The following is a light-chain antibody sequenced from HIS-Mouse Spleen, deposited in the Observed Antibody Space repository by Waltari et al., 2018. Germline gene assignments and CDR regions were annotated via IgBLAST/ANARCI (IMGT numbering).Light chain of an antibody. CDR1: SSDVGGYNY. Sequence: QSALTQPASVSGSPGQSITISCTGTSSDVGGYNYVSWYQQHPGKAPKLMIYDVINRPSVGSNRFAGSKSGNTASLTSSGLQAEDEADYYCSSYTSSSTVVFGGGTKLTVL. CDR2: DVI. J-gene: IGLJ2*01. V-gene: IGLV2-14*03. CDR3: SSYTSSSTVV.